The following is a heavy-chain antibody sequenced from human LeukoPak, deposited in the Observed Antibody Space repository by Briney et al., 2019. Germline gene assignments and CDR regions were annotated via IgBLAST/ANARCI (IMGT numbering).Heavy chain of an antibody. CDR3: ARTYYYDSSAQGYAFDI. J-gene: IGHJ3*02. D-gene: IGHD3-22*01. CDR2: IIPILGIA. CDR1: GGTFSNYA. Sequence: SVKVSCKASGGTFSNYAISWVRQAPGQGLEWMGRIIPILGIANYAQKFQGRVTITADKSTSTAYMELSSLRSEDTAVYYCARTYYYDSSAQGYAFDIWGQGTMVTVSS. V-gene: IGHV1-69*04.